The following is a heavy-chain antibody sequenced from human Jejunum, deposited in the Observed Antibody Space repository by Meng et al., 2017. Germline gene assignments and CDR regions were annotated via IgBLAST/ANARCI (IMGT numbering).Heavy chain of an antibody. J-gene: IGHJ4*02. V-gene: IGHV3-7*01. CDR1: GFTFSNHW. CDR3: ARYRDSIDY. Sequence: GGSLRLSCAAPGFTFSNHWMSWVRQAPGKGLEWVANIKNDGSEKYYVDSVKGRFTISRDNAQSSLSLQMNSLRAEDTAVYYCARYRDSIDYWGQGTLVTVSS. CDR2: IKNDGSEK. D-gene: IGHD1-14*01.